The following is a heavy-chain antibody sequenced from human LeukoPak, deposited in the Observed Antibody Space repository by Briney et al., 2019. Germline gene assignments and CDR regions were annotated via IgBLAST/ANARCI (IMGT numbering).Heavy chain of an antibody. CDR1: GFTFSSYT. V-gene: IGHV3-23*01. CDR3: ENDDNYIRFLS. J-gene: IGHJ5*02. CDR2: ISGSGGNT. Sequence: GGSLRLSCAASGFTFSSYTMNWVRQAPGKGLEWVSGISGSGGNTYYADSVKGRFTISRDNSKNTLYLQMNSLRAEDTAVYYCENDDNYIRFLSWGQGTLVTVSS. D-gene: IGHD3-16*01.